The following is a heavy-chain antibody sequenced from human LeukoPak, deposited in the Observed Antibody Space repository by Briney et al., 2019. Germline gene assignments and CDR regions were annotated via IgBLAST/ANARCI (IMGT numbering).Heavy chain of an antibody. CDR2: IFYTGST. D-gene: IGHD5-24*01. CDR1: GGSISGYY. CDR3: ARGGGYNTFDY. J-gene: IGHJ4*02. V-gene: IGHV4-59*01. Sequence: SETQSLTCTVSGGSISGYYWSWIRQPPGKGLEWIGFIFYTGSTNYNPTLKSRVTISVDTSKNQFSLRLSSVTAADTAVYSCARGGGYNTFDYWGQGTLVTVSS.